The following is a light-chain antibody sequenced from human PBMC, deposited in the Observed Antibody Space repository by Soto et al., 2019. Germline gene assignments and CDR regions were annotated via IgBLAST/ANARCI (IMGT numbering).Light chain of an antibody. CDR3: SSYTNINTRACV. Sequence: QSVLTQPPSASGSPGQSVTISCTGTSSDVGGYNYVSWYQQHPGKAPKLMIYEVSKRPSGVPDRFSGSKSGNTASLTVSGLQVEDEAEYYCSSYTNINTRACVFGTGTKLTVL. CDR1: SSDVGGYNY. CDR2: EVS. J-gene: IGLJ1*01. V-gene: IGLV2-8*01.